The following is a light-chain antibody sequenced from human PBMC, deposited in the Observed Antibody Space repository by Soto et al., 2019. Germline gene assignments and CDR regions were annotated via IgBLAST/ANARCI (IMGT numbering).Light chain of an antibody. V-gene: IGKV3-20*01. CDR3: QQYGRSPGWT. CDR2: GAS. Sequence: EIVLTQSPGTLSLSPGERATLSCRASQSVSSSYLAWYQQKPGQAPRLLIYGASSRATGIPDRFSGSGSATDFTLTISRLEPEDFAVYYCQQYGRSPGWTFGQGTKVEIK. CDR1: QSVSSSY. J-gene: IGKJ1*01.